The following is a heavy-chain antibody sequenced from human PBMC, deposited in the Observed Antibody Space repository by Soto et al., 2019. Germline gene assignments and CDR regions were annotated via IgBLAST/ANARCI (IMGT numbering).Heavy chain of an antibody. CDR1: GFIFSNAW. J-gene: IGHJ4*02. CDR2: IKSEPNGGTT. Sequence: GGSLRLSCEGSGFIFSNAWMNWVRQAPGKGLEWVGRIKSEPNGGTTDYAAPVKGRFTVSRDDSKRAVYLQMNSLKAEDTAVYYCATGGYHFDYWGQGTLVTVSS. D-gene: IGHD2-15*01. V-gene: IGHV3-15*01. CDR3: ATGGYHFDY.